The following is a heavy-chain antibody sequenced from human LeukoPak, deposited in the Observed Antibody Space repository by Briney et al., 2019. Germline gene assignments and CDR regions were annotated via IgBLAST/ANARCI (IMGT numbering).Heavy chain of an antibody. Sequence: ASVKVSCKSSGYTFIDYYIHWVRQAPGQGLEWMGWINPNSGDTNYEQRFQGRVTMTRDTSISTAYMDLTRLASDDTAVYYCARGELLVDYWGQGTLVTVSS. V-gene: IGHV1-2*02. J-gene: IGHJ4*02. CDR1: GYTFIDYY. CDR3: ARGELLVDY. CDR2: INPNSGDT. D-gene: IGHD3-10*01.